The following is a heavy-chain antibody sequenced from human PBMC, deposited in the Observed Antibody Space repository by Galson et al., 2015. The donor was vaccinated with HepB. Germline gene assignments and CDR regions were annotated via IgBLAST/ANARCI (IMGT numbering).Heavy chain of an antibody. CDR2: IKSKTDGGTT. J-gene: IGHJ3*02. Sequence: SLRLSCAASGFTFTNAWMSWVRQAPGKGLEWVGRIKSKTDGGTTDYAAPVKGRFTISRDDSKNTLYLQMNSLKTEDTAVYYCTTPYSGSWYAFDIWGQGTVVTVSS. D-gene: IGHD6-13*01. CDR1: GFTFTNAW. CDR3: TTPYSGSWYAFDI. V-gene: IGHV3-15*01.